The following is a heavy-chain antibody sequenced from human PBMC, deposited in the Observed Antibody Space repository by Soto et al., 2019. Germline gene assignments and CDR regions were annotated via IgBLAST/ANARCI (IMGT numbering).Heavy chain of an antibody. CDR2: IIPIFGTA. CDR1: GGTFSSYA. D-gene: IGHD1-7*01. CDR3: ARVESGGNYFAYYYYGMDV. J-gene: IGHJ6*02. Sequence: QVQLVQSGAEVKKPGSSVKVSCKASGGTFSSYAISWVRQAPGQGLEWMGGIIPIFGTANYAQKFQGRVTSTADESTSAAYMERSSLRSEDTAVYYCARVESGGNYFAYYYYGMDVWGQGTTVTVSS. V-gene: IGHV1-69*01.